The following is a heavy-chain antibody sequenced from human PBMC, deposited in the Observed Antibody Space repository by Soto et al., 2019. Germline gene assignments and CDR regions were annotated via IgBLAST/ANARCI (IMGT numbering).Heavy chain of an antibody. V-gene: IGHV3-30*18. CDR1: GFTFSSYG. CDR2: ISYDGSNK. J-gene: IGHJ4*02. CDR3: AKGAYDYGDYFDY. D-gene: IGHD4-17*01. Sequence: QVQLVESGGGVVQPGRSLRLSCAASGFTFSSYGMHWVRQAPGKGLEWVAVISYDGSNKYYVDSVKGRFTISRDNSKNTLYLQMNSLRAEDTAVYYCAKGAYDYGDYFDYWGQGTLVTVSS.